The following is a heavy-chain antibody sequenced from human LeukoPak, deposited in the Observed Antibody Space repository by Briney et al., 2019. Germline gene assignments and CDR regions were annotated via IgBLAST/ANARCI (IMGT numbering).Heavy chain of an antibody. Sequence: ASVKVSCKASGYTFTSYGISWVRQAPGQGFEWMGWISIYNGKTNYAQKFRGRVTMTTDTSTSTAFMELRSLRSDDTAVYYCAKVISVATGEYYFDYWGQGTLVTVSS. J-gene: IGHJ4*02. D-gene: IGHD3-16*01. V-gene: IGHV1-18*01. CDR1: GYTFTSYG. CDR2: ISIYNGKT. CDR3: AKVISVATGEYYFDY.